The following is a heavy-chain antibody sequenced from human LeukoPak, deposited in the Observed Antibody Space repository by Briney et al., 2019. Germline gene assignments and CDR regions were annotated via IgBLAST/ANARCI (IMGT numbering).Heavy chain of an antibody. D-gene: IGHD5-12*01. V-gene: IGHV3-30*04. Sequence: PGGSLRLSCAASGFTFNNYAMHWVRQAPGKGLEWVAVISYDGRNEYYADSVKGRFTISRDNSKNTLYLQMHSLRAEDTAVYYCARDRSSYEYYFDYWGQGTLVTVSS. CDR2: ISYDGRNE. J-gene: IGHJ4*02. CDR3: ARDRSSYEYYFDY. CDR1: GFTFNNYA.